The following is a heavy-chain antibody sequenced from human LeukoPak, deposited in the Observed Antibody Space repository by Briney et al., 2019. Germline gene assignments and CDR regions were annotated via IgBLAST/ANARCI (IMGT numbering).Heavy chain of an antibody. D-gene: IGHD4-23*01. Sequence: GGSLRLSCAASGFIFSDYYMSWIRQAPGKGLEWVSYISSSGITIYYADSVKGRFTISRDNAKNSLYLQMNSLRAEDTAVYYCARERAVVRYFDYWGQGTLVTVSS. CDR2: ISSSGITI. CDR1: GFIFSDYY. J-gene: IGHJ4*02. CDR3: ARERAVVRYFDY. V-gene: IGHV3-11*04.